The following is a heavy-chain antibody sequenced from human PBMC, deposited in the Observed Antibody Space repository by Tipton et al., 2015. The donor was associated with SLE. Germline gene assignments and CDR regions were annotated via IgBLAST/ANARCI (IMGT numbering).Heavy chain of an antibody. CDR3: ARQYYDFWSAYYYMDV. Sequence: LRLSCAVYGGSFSGYCWSWIRQPPGKGLEWIGEINHSGSTNYNPSLKSRPTISVDTSKNQFSLKLRSVTAADTAVYYCARQYYDFWSAYYYMDVWGKGTTVTVSS. J-gene: IGHJ6*03. V-gene: IGHV4-34*01. CDR1: GGSFSGYC. CDR2: INHSGST. D-gene: IGHD3-3*01.